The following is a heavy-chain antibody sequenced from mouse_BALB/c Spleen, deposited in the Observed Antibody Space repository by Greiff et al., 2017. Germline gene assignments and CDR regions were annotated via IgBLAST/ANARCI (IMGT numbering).Heavy chain of an antibody. Sequence: EPAPGLLVPPQSLFIICSVSGFSSISYCVHWVLQPPGKGLVWLGVIWAGGSTNYNSALMSRLSISKDNSKSQVFFKMNSLQTDDTAMYYCARDRDRYYYAMDYWGQGTSVTVSS. CDR2: IWAGGST. D-gene: IGHD2-14*01. V-gene: IGHV2-9*02. CDR1: GFSSISYC. J-gene: IGHJ4*01. CDR3: ARDRDRYYYAMDY.